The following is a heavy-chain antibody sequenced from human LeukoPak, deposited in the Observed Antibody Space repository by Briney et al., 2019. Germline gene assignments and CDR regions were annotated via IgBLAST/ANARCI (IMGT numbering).Heavy chain of an antibody. CDR1: GGSISSSNW. D-gene: IGHD6-13*01. V-gene: IGHV4-4*02. CDR3: ARDTGYSSSSWFDY. Sequence: SGTLSLTCAVSGGSISSSNWWSWVRQPPGKGLEWIGEIYHSGSTNYNPSLKSRVTISVDKSKNQFSLKLSSVTAADTAVYYCARDTGYSSSSWFDYWGQGTLVTVSS. J-gene: IGHJ4*02. CDR2: IYHSGST.